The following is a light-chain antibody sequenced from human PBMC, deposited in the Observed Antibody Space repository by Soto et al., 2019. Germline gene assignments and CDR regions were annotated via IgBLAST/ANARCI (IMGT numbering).Light chain of an antibody. CDR2: DAS. CDR1: QSVSNY. CDR3: QQYGSSPLT. Sequence: EIVLTQSPATLSLSPGEGATLSCRASQSVSNYLVWYQQRPGQAPRLLIYDASNRAPGIPARFSGSGSGTDFTLTISRLEPEDFAVYYCQQYGSSPLTFGPGTKVDIK. V-gene: IGKV3-20*01. J-gene: IGKJ3*01.